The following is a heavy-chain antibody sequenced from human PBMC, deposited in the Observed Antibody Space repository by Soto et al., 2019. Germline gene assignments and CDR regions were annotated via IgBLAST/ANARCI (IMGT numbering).Heavy chain of an antibody. V-gene: IGHV3-23*01. CDR2: ISGSGGST. D-gene: IGHD3-22*01. CDR1: GSTFSSYA. J-gene: IGHJ3*02. CDR3: AKVGPVVVIKGAFDI. Sequence: WGSLRLSCAAPGSTFSSYAMSWVRQAPGKGLEWVSAISGSGGSTYYADSVKGRFTISRDNSKNTLYLQMNSLRAEDKAVYYCAKVGPVVVIKGAFDIWGQGTMVTVS.